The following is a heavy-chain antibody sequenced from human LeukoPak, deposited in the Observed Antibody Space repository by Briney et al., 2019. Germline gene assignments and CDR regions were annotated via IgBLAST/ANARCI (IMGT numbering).Heavy chain of an antibody. CDR1: GFIFGSYS. Sequence: PGGSLRLSCAASGFIFGSYSMNWVRQAPGRGLEWVSYISSSSRTIYYAESVKGRFTISRDNAKNSLFLQMNSLRAEDTAVYYCARSSITMIVVVSDGVFDYWGQGTLVTVSS. CDR2: ISSSSRTI. D-gene: IGHD3-22*01. J-gene: IGHJ4*02. CDR3: ARSSITMIVVVSDGVFDY. V-gene: IGHV3-48*01.